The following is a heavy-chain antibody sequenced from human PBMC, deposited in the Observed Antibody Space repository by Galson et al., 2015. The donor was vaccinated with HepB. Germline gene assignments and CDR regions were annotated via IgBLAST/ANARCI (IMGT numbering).Heavy chain of an antibody. J-gene: IGHJ4*02. V-gene: IGHV4-4*02. CDR3: ARESFDRRGYYGSGRHSHRYYFDY. Sequence: ETLSLTCAVSGGSISSSNWWSWVRQPPGKGLEWIGEIYHSGSTNYNPSLKSRVTISVDKSKNQFSLKLSSVTAADTAVYYCARESFDRRGYYGSGRHSHRYYFDYWGQGTLVTVSS. CDR1: GGSISSSNW. D-gene: IGHD3-10*01. CDR2: IYHSGST.